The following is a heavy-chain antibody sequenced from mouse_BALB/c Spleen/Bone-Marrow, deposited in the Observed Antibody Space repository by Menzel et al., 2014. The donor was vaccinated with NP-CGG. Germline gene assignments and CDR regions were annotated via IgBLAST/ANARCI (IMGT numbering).Heavy chain of an antibody. CDR2: INPYNGDT. CDR3: ERSGDYDGFAY. D-gene: IGHD2-4*01. CDR1: GYSFTGYF. V-gene: IGHV1-20*02. Sequence: VQLKHSGPELVKPGASVKISCKASGYSFTGYFMNWVMQSHGKSLEWIGRINPYNGDTFYNQKFKGKATLTVDKSSSTAHMELRSLASEDSAVYYCERSGDYDGFAYWGQGTLVTVSA. J-gene: IGHJ3*01.